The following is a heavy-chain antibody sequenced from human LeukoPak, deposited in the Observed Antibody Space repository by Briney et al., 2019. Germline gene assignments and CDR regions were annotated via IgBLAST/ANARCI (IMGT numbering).Heavy chain of an antibody. Sequence: ASVNVSCKASGGTFSRYAISWVRQAPGQGLEWMGGIIPIFGTANYAQKFQGRVTITTDESTSTAYMELSSLRSEDTAVYYCARGPSLAAAGTRGYYYYYMDVWGKGTTVTVSS. D-gene: IGHD6-13*01. CDR1: GGTFSRYA. V-gene: IGHV1-69*05. J-gene: IGHJ6*03. CDR2: IIPIFGTA. CDR3: ARGPSLAAAGTRGYYYYYMDV.